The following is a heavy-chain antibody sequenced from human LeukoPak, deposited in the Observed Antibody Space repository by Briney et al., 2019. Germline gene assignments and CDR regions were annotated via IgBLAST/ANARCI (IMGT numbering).Heavy chain of an antibody. CDR3: ARVKRWLQFYYFDY. CDR2: FDPEDDEK. CDR1: GYTLTQLS. Sequence: GASVKVSCKVSGYTLTQLSMHWVRQAPGKGLEWMGSFDPEDDEKIYAQKLQGRVTMTEDSSTDTAYMELRSLRSEDTAVYYCARVKRWLQFYYFDYWGQGTLVTVSS. V-gene: IGHV1-24*01. D-gene: IGHD5-24*01. J-gene: IGHJ4*02.